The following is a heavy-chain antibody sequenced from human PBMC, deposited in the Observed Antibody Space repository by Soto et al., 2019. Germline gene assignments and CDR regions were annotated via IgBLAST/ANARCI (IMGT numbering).Heavy chain of an antibody. V-gene: IGHV1-2*04. CDR3: AKDHIVATTTEFDY. J-gene: IGHJ4*02. Sequence: ASVKVSCKASGYTFTGYYIHWVRQAPGQGLEWMGWINPNSGGTNYAQKFQGWVTMTRDTSISTAYMELSRLRSDDTAVYYCAKDHIVATTTEFDYWGQGTLVTVSS. D-gene: IGHD5-12*01. CDR2: INPNSGGT. CDR1: GYTFTGYY.